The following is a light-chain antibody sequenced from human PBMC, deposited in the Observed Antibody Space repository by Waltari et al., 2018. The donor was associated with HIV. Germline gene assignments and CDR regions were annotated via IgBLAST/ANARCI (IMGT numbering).Light chain of an antibody. CDR1: NSDLGAYNY. V-gene: IGLV2-14*01. Sequence: QSALTQPASVSGSPGQSITISCTGTNSDLGAYNYVSWYQQHPGKAPKLLIYEVSNRPSGVSHRFSGSKSGTTASLTISGLQSEDAADYYCCSYSGTYSFAYVFGSGTQVIVL. J-gene: IGLJ1*01. CDR2: EVS. CDR3: CSYSGTYSFAYV.